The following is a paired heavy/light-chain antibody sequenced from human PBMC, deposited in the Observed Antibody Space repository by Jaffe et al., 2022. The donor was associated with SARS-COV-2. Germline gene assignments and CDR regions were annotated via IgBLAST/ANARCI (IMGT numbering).Heavy chain of an antibody. J-gene: IGHJ4*02. CDR1: GFTFSDYY. CDR2: ISSSGSTI. Sequence: QVQLVESGGGLVKPGGSLRLSCAASGFTFSDYYMSWIRQAPGKGLEWVSYISSSGSTIYYADSVKGRFTISRDNAKNSLYLQMNSLRAEDTAVYYCARVQWLVRIFDYWGQGTLVTVSS. CDR3: ARVQWLVRIFDY. V-gene: IGHV3-11*01. D-gene: IGHD6-19*01.
Light chain of an antibody. V-gene: IGKV3-20*01. CDR1: QSVSSSY. CDR3: QQYGSSPQFT. CDR2: GAS. J-gene: IGKJ3*01. Sequence: EIVLTQSPGTLSLSPGERATLSCRASQSVSSSYLAWYQQKPGQAPRLLIYGASSRATGIPDRFSGSGSGTDFTLTISRLEPEDFAVYYCQQYGSSPQFTFGPGTKVDIK.